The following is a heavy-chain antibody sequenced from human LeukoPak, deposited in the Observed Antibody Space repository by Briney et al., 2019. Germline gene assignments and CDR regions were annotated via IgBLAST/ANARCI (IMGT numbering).Heavy chain of an antibody. J-gene: IGHJ4*02. CDR1: GFTYTDYS. V-gene: IGHV3-23*01. CDR2: LGRTGEYK. D-gene: IGHD3-22*01. Sequence: GGSLRLSCSASGFTYTDYSMSWVRQVPGKGLEWVSGLGRTGEYKYYADSVKGRFTISRDNSKNTLYLEMNSLRAEDTAVYYCAKDVYYDSSGYFASWGQGTLVTVSS. CDR3: AKDVYYDSSGYFAS.